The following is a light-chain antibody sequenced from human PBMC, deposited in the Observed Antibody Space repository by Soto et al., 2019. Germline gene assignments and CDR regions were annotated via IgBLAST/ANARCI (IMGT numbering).Light chain of an antibody. V-gene: IGKV3-20*01. CDR1: QSVSSSY. Sequence: EIVLTQSPGTLSLSPGERATLSCRSSQSVSSSYLAWYQQKPGQAPRLLIYGASGRATGIPDRFSGSGSGTDFPLTINRLEPDDFAVDYCQQYGSSPPVTFGHGTRLEIK. CDR2: GAS. CDR3: QQYGSSPPVT. J-gene: IGKJ5*01.